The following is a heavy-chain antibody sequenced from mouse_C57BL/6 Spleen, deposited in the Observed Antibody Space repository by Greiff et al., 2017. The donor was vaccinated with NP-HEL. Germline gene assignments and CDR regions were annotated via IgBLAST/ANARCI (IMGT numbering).Heavy chain of an antibody. CDR1: GYTFTSYW. V-gene: IGHV1-52*01. Sequence: QVQLKQPGAELVRPGSSVKLSCKASGYTFTSYWMHWVKQRPIQGLEWIGNIDPSDSETHYNQKFKDKATLTVDKSSSTAYMQLSSLTSEDSAVYYCARQETTVAPFAYWGQGTLVTVSA. CDR3: ARQETTVAPFAY. CDR2: IDPSDSET. D-gene: IGHD1-1*01. J-gene: IGHJ3*01.